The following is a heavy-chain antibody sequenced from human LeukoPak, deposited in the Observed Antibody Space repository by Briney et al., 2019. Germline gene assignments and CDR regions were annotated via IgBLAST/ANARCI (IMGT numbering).Heavy chain of an antibody. CDR2: IKQDGSEK. Sequence: GGSLRLSCAASGFTFSSYWMSWVRQAPGKGLEWVANIKQDGSEKYYVDSVKGRFTISRDNAKNSLYLQMNSLRAEDTAVYYCARDFGYYYYDSSGYYSDCDAFDIWGQGTMVTVSS. D-gene: IGHD3-22*01. CDR1: GFTFSSYW. CDR3: ARDFGYYYYDSSGYYSDCDAFDI. V-gene: IGHV3-7*01. J-gene: IGHJ3*02.